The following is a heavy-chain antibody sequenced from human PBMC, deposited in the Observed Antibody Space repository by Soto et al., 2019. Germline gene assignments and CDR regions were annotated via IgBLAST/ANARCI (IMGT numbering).Heavy chain of an antibody. CDR3: TIHSGNYYSAY. Sequence: QVQLVQSGAEVKKPGSSVKVSCKASGGTFSSYTIIWVRQAPGQGLEWMGRITPILGIANYAQKFQGRVTITADTPTGTAYMELSSLRSEDTVVYYCTIHSGNYYSAYWGQGALVTVSS. J-gene: IGHJ4*02. CDR2: ITPILGIA. CDR1: GGTFSSYT. V-gene: IGHV1-69*02. D-gene: IGHD3-10*01.